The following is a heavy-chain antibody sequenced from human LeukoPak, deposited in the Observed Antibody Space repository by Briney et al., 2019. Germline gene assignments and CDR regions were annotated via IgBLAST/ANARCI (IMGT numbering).Heavy chain of an antibody. J-gene: IGHJ4*02. CDR2: INPNSGGT. CDR3: ARSDSSGWYFDY. CDR1: GYTFTAYY. Sequence: SVKVSSKASGYTFTAYYMYWVRQTPGQEREWMGWINPNSGGTNYAQKFQGRVTMTSDTSISTAYMERSRLRSDVTAVYYCARSDSSGWYFDYWGQGTLVTVSS. D-gene: IGHD6-19*01. V-gene: IGHV1-2*02.